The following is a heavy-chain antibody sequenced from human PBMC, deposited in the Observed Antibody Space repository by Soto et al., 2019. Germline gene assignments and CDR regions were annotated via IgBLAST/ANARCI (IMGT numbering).Heavy chain of an antibody. Sequence: GGSLRLSCVASGFTFSSYSLNWVRQAPGKGLESVSFISSLSTIYYADSVKGRFTISRDNAKNSLYLQMNSLRDEDTAVYYCARAHCGGDCYGMDVWGQGTTVTVSS. CDR3: ARAHCGGDCYGMDV. CDR2: ISSLSTI. J-gene: IGHJ6*02. D-gene: IGHD2-21*01. CDR1: GFTFSSYS. V-gene: IGHV3-48*02.